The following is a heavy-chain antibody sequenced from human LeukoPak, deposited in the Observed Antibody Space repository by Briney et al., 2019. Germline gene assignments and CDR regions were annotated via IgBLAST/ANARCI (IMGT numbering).Heavy chain of an antibody. Sequence: PGGSLRLSCAASGFTFSSYEMNWVRQAPGKGLEWVSGINWNGGSTGYADSVKGRFTISRDNAKNSLYLQMNSLGAEDTALYYCARDVGFYSGSYGVDAFDIWGQGAMVTVSS. CDR1: GFTFSSYE. V-gene: IGHV3-20*04. D-gene: IGHD1-26*01. CDR2: INWNGGST. CDR3: ARDVGFYSGSYGVDAFDI. J-gene: IGHJ3*02.